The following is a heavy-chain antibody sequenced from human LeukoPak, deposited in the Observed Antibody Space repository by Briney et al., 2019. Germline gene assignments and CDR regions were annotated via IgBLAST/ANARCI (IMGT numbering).Heavy chain of an antibody. D-gene: IGHD3-10*01. CDR3: AKDHLLRGNWFDP. CDR2: ISGSGGST. CDR1: GFTFSNYA. V-gene: IGHV3-23*01. J-gene: IGHJ5*02. Sequence: GGSLRLSCAASGFTFSNYAMTWVRQAPGRGLEWVSAISGSGGSTYYADSVKGRFTISRDNSKNTLYLQMNSLRAEDTAVYYCAKDHLLRGNWFDPWGQGTLVTVSS.